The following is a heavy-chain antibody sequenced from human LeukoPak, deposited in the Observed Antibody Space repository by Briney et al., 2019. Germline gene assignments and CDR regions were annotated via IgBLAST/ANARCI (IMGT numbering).Heavy chain of an antibody. D-gene: IGHD3-22*01. V-gene: IGHV4-59*01. CDR1: GGSISTYY. J-gene: IGHJ4*02. CDR3: ARVTGYMIEDYFDY. CDR2: IYYSGST. Sequence: PSETLSLTCTVSGGSISTYYWSWIRQPPGKGLEWIGYIYYSGSTNYNPSLKSRVTISVDTSKNQFSLRLRSVTAADTAVYYCARVTGYMIEDYFDYWGQGTLVTVSS.